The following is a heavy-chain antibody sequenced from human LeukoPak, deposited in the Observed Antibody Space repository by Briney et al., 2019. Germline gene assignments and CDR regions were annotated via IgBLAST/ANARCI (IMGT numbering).Heavy chain of an antibody. CDR3: ARDVVAAAGTWDY. V-gene: IGHV4-39*07. CDR1: GFTFSSYN. J-gene: IGHJ4*02. D-gene: IGHD6-13*01. Sequence: GSLRLSCAASGFTFSSYNMNWVRQAPGKGLEWIGSIYSSGSTYYNSSLKSRVTIPIETSKNQVSLKLTSVTAADTAVYYCARDVVAAAGTWDYWGQGTLVTVSS. CDR2: IYSSGST.